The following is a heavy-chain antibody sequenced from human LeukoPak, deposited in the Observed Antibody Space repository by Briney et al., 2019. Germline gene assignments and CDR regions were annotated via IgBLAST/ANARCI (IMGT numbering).Heavy chain of an antibody. Sequence: SETLSLTCTVSGGSISSGSYYWSWIRQPAGKGLEWIGRIFTSGSTNYNPSLKSRVTISVDTSKNQFSLKLSSVTAADTAVYYCARQKGAYYYGSGSYYDYQYYYMDVWGKGTTVTVSS. CDR1: GGSISSGSYY. CDR2: IFTSGST. V-gene: IGHV4-61*02. J-gene: IGHJ6*03. CDR3: ARQKGAYYYGSGSYYDYQYYYMDV. D-gene: IGHD3-10*01.